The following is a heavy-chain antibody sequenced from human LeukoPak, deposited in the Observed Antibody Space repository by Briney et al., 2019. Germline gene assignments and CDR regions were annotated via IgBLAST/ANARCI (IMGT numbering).Heavy chain of an antibody. CDR1: GGSITSSSYY. D-gene: IGHD2-2*01. CDR3: ASSTKSPIIVVVPAATDYYYYMDV. Sequence: SETLSLTCTVSGGSITSSSYYWSWIRQPAGKGLEWIGRIYTSGSTNYNPSLKSRVTISVDTSKNQFSLKLSSVTAADTAVYYCASSTKSPIIVVVPAATDYYYYMDVWGKGTTVTVSS. CDR2: IYTSGST. V-gene: IGHV4-61*02. J-gene: IGHJ6*03.